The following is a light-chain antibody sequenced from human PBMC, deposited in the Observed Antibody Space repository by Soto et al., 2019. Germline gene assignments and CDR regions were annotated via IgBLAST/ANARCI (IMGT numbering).Light chain of an antibody. V-gene: IGKV1-6*01. J-gene: IGKJ1*01. Sequence: AIQMTESPSSLSASVVDRVTITCRASQGIRNDLGWYQQKPEKAPKLLIYAAASLQSGDPSRFSGSRSGTDFTLTISRLQPEDFATYYCLQDYNYPRTFGQGTKV. CDR2: AAA. CDR3: LQDYNYPRT. CDR1: QGIRND.